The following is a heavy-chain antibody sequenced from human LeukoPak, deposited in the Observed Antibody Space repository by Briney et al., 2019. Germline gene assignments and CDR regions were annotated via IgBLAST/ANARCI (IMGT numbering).Heavy chain of an antibody. CDR3: ATGIGYDAFDI. J-gene: IGHJ3*02. CDR2: ISYGGSNK. D-gene: IGHD1-1*01. Sequence: PGGSLRLSCTASGFTFSNYAMHWVRQTPGKGLEWVAVISYGGSNKYYADSVKGRFTISRDNSKNTLYLQMNSLRADDTAVYYCATGIGYDAFDIWGQGTMVTVSS. CDR1: GFTFSNYA. V-gene: IGHV3-30-3*01.